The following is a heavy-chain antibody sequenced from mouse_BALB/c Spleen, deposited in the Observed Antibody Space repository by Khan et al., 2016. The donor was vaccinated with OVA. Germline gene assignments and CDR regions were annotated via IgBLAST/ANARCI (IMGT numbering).Heavy chain of an antibody. V-gene: IGHV2-6-1*01. CDR2: ILSDGTT. Sequence: VELVESGPGLVAPSQSLSITCTISGFSLTNYGVYWGRQPPGKGLEWLVVILSDGTTNYYSAPNSRLTITKGNPHSHEFLKMNSLLTDDTAIYYCAREPYYHYNIMDYWGQGTSVTVSS. CDR3: AREPYYHYNIMDY. CDR1: GFSLTNYG. J-gene: IGHJ4*01. D-gene: IGHD2-10*01.